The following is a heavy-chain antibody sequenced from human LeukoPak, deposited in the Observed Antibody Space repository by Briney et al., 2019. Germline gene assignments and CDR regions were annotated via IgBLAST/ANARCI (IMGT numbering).Heavy chain of an antibody. CDR3: ARERGYSYGYDAFDI. J-gene: IGHJ3*02. D-gene: IGHD5-18*01. Sequence: GGSLRLSCAASGFTFSSYAMHWVRQAPGKGLEWVAVISYDGSNKYYADSVKGRFTISRDNSKSTLYLQMNSLRAEDTAVYYCARERGYSYGYDAFDIWGQGTMVTVSS. CDR1: GFTFSSYA. V-gene: IGHV3-30-3*01. CDR2: ISYDGSNK.